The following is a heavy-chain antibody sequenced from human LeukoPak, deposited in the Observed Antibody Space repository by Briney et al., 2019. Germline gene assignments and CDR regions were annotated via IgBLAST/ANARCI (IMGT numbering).Heavy chain of an antibody. J-gene: IGHJ4*02. CDR1: GLTFSSYA. V-gene: IGHV3-23*01. Sequence: GGSLRLSCAASGLTFSSYAMSWVRQAPGKGLEWVSTISDSGGSTYYADSVKGRFTISRDNSMNTLYLQINSLRAEDTAVYYCANQQQLLLSGGPIRYWGQGTLVTVSS. D-gene: IGHD4-23*01. CDR2: ISDSGGST. CDR3: ANQQQLLLSGGPIRY.